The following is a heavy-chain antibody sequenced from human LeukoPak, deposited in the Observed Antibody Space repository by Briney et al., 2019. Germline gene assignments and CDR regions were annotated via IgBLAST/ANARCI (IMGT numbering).Heavy chain of an antibody. V-gene: IGHV3-23*01. CDR1: GFTFSSYA. J-gene: IGHJ6*03. CDR3: AKVGPTAMVSYYYYYMDV. CDR2: ISGSGGST. D-gene: IGHD5-18*01. Sequence: GGSLRLSCAASGFTFSSYAMSWVRQAPGKGLEWVSAISGSGGSTYYADSVKGRFTISRDNSKNTLYLQMNSLRAEDTAVYYCAKVGPTAMVSYYYYYMDVWGKGNTVTVSS.